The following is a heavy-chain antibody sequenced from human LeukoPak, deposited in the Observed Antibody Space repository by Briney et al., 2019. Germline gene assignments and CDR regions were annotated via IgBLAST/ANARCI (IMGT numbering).Heavy chain of an antibody. J-gene: IGHJ3*02. Sequence: SQTLSLTCTVSGGSISSYYWSWIRQPPGKGLEWIGYIYYSGSTNYNPSLKSRVTKSVDTSKNQFSLKLSSVTAADTAVYYCARKQWLPPSGAFDIWGQGTMVTVSS. V-gene: IGHV4-59*01. D-gene: IGHD6-19*01. CDR3: ARKQWLPPSGAFDI. CDR2: IYYSGST. CDR1: GGSISSYY.